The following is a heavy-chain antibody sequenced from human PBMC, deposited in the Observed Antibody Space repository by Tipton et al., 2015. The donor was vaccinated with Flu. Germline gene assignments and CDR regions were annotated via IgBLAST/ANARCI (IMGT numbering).Heavy chain of an antibody. J-gene: IGHJ4*02. CDR2: MAHDGSEK. V-gene: IGHV3-7*01. D-gene: IGHD5-12*01. Sequence: SLRLSCAASGFTFGTYWMSWVRQPPGKGLEWVATMAHDGSEKYHVGSVKGRFTISRDNAKNSLYLQMNGLRAEDTAVYYCARDLPHSPSYSGSDWYGYWGQGTLVTVSS. CDR3: ARDLPHSPSYSGSDWYGY. CDR1: GFTFGTYW.